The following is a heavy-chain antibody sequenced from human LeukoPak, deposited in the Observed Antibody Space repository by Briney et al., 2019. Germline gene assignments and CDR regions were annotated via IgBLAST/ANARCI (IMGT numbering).Heavy chain of an antibody. CDR2: IYHSGST. CDR3: ARHLPGYSNTWPGP. V-gene: IGHV4-39*01. J-gene: IGHJ5*02. Sequence: SETLSLTCTVSGGSISSSSYYWVWIRQPPGKGLEWIGSIYHSGSTYYNPSLKSRVTISIDTSKNQFSLKLRSVTAADTAVYYCARHLPGYSNTWPGPWGQETVDPVSS. D-gene: IGHD2-2*01. CDR1: GGSISSSSYY.